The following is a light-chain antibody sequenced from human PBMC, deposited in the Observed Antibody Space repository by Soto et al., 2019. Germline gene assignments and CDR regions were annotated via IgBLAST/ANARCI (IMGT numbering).Light chain of an antibody. V-gene: IGLV2-23*02. Sequence: QSVLTQPASVSGAPGQSITISCPGNISDVGSSNLVSRYQQHPGKAPKLMIYDVSKRPSGVSNRFSGSKSGNTASLTISGLQAEDEADYYCCSYAGSSTFVFGTGTKVTVL. CDR1: ISDVGSSNL. J-gene: IGLJ1*01. CDR2: DVS. CDR3: CSYAGSSTFV.